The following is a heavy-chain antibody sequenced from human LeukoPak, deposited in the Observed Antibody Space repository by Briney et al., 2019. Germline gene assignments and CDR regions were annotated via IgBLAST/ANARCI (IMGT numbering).Heavy chain of an antibody. J-gene: IGHJ5*02. CDR1: GYTFTGYY. CDR2: INPNSGGT. V-gene: IGHV1-2*02. Sequence: ASVKVSCKASGYTFTGYYMHWVRQAPGQGLEWMGWINPNSGGTNYAQKFQGRVTMTRDTSISTAYMELSRLRSDDTAVYYCARSIEGGYYDSSGYYYVGYNWFDPWGQGTLVTVSS. D-gene: IGHD3-22*01. CDR3: ARSIEGGYYDSSGYYYVGYNWFDP.